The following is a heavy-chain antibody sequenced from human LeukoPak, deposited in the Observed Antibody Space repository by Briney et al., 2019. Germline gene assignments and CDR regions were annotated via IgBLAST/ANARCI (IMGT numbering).Heavy chain of an antibody. CDR2: ISDSGGRT. Sequence: GGSLRLSCAVSGITLSNYGMSWVRQAPGKGLEWVAGISDSGGRTKYADSVKGRLTISRDNSKNTLCLQMNSLRAEDTAVYFCAKRGVVIRVILVGFHKEAYYFDSWGQGALVTVSS. V-gene: IGHV3-23*01. D-gene: IGHD3-22*01. CDR3: AKRGVVIRVILVGFHKEAYYFDS. CDR1: GITLSNYG. J-gene: IGHJ4*02.